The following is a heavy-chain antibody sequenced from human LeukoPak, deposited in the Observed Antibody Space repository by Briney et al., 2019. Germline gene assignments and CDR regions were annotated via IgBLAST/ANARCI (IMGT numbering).Heavy chain of an antibody. CDR1: GGTFSSYA. CDR2: IIPILGIA. CDR3: AGRWGLTTFGDAFDI. J-gene: IGHJ3*02. D-gene: IGHD3-16*01. Sequence: SVKVSCKASGGTFSSYAISWVRQAPGQGLEWMGRIIPILGIANYAQKFQGRVTITADKSTSTAYMELSSLRSEDTAVYYCAGRWGLTTFGDAFDIWGQGTMDTVSS. V-gene: IGHV1-69*04.